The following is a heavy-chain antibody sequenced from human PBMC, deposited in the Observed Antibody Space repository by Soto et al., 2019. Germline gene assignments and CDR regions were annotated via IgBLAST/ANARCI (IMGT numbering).Heavy chain of an antibody. V-gene: IGHV1-69*06. CDR1: GDTSSNYG. D-gene: IGHD1-26*01. CDR3: ARDPDEVVGTDYHYYGMDV. CDR2: ILPVFGTT. Sequence: QVQLVQSGAEVTKPGSSVKVSCKASGDTSSNYGVSWVRQAPGQGLEWMGGILPVFGTTTYARNFQGRITITADKSTSTVYMELTSLRSDDTATYYCARDPDEVVGTDYHYYGMDVWDQGATVTVSS. J-gene: IGHJ6*02.